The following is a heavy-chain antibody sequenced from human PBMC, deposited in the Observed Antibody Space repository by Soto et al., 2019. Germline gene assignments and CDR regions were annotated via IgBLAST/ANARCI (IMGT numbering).Heavy chain of an antibody. J-gene: IGHJ3*02. V-gene: IGHV3-11*05. D-gene: IGHD3-9*01. CDR2: IGRSNTYT. Sequence: QVQLVESGGGLVKPGGSLRLSCAASGFTFSDYYMSWIRQAPGKGLEWGSYIGRSNTYTNYADSVKGRFTISRDNAKTSLYLQMNSLRTEDTAVYYCARDADVLTGSDAFDIWGQGTMVTVSS. CDR3: ARDADVLTGSDAFDI. CDR1: GFTFSDYY.